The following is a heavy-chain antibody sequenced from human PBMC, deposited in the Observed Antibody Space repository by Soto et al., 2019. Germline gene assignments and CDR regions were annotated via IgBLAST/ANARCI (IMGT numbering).Heavy chain of an antibody. CDR1: GDSVSSNSAV. J-gene: IGHJ6*02. Sequence: PAQTLSLTCVISGDSVSSNSAVGNCSIQSPSRGLEWLGRTYYKSKWNNDYALSVKSRITINPDTSKNQFSLHLYSVTPEDTAVYYCTGITWFRGMDVWGQGTPVTVSS. D-gene: IGHD3-10*01. CDR3: TGITWFRGMDV. CDR2: TYYKSKWNN. V-gene: IGHV6-1*01.